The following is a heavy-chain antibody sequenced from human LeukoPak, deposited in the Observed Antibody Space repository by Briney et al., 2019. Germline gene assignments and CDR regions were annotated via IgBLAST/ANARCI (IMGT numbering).Heavy chain of an antibody. CDR1: GFTFSSFP. D-gene: IGHD2-2*01. J-gene: IGHJ4*02. CDR2: ISGSGDTT. CDR3: GKDKDIVVVAGDKGDY. V-gene: IGHV3-23*01. Sequence: GGSLRLSCAASGFTFSSFPMSWVRQAPGKGLEWVSGISGSGDTTYYGDSAKGRFTISRDNSNNTLYLQMNSLRAEDTAVYYCGKDKDIVVVAGDKGDYWGQGTLVTVSS.